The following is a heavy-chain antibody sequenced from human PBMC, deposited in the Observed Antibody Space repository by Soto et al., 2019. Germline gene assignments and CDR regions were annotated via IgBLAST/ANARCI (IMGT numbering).Heavy chain of an antibody. V-gene: IGHV3-23*01. J-gene: IGHJ6*03. Sequence: GGSLRLSCAASGFTFSSYAMSWVRQAPGKGLEWVSAISGSGGSTYYADSVKGRFTISRDNSKNTLYLQMNSLRAEDTAVYYCANDPWHLRVYYYYMDVWGKGTTVTVSS. CDR2: ISGSGGST. CDR1: GFTFSSYA. D-gene: IGHD6-13*01. CDR3: ANDPWHLRVYYYYMDV.